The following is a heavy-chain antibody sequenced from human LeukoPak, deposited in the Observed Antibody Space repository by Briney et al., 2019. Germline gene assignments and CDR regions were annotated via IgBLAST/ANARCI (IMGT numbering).Heavy chain of an antibody. CDR2: IKSKTDGGTT. CDR1: GFTFSNAW. D-gene: IGHD3-10*01. CDR3: TLPWGSGSYYDY. V-gene: IGHV3-15*01. J-gene: IGHJ4*02. Sequence: PGGSLRLSCAASGFTFSNAWLNWVRQAPGKGLEWVGHIKSKTDGGTTDYAAPVKGRFTISRDDSKNTLFLQMNSLKTEDTAVYYCTLPWGSGSYYDYWGQGTLVTVSS.